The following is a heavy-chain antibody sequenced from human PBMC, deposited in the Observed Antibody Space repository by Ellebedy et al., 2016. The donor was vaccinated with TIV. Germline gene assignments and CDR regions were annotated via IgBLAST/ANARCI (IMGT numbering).Heavy chain of an antibody. CDR1: GFTFSSYA. CDR2: ISGSGGST. J-gene: IGHJ4*02. CDR3: ARRAGIAVAGGGVDY. Sequence: GGSLRLXXAASGFTFSSYAMSWVRQAPGKGLEWVSAISGSGGSTYYADSVKGRFTISRDNSKNTLYLQMNSLRAEDTAVYYCARRAGIAVAGGGVDYWGQGTLVTVSS. D-gene: IGHD6-19*01. V-gene: IGHV3-23*01.